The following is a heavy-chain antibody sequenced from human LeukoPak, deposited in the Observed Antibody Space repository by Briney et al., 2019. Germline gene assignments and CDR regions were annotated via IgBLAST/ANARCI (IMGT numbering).Heavy chain of an antibody. CDR3: ARKGDSSSSINWFDP. CDR1: GGSISSHY. J-gene: IGHJ5*02. D-gene: IGHD6-6*01. V-gene: IGHV4-59*11. CDR2: IYYSGST. Sequence: SETLSLTCTVSGGSISSHYWSWIRQPPGKGLEWIGYIYYSGSTNYNPSLKSRVTISVDTSKNQFSLKLSSVTAADTAVYYCARKGDSSSSINWFDPWGQGTLVTVSS.